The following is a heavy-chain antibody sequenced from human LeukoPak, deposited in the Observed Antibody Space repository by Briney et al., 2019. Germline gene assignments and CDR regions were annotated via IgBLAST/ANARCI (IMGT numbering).Heavy chain of an antibody. J-gene: IGHJ5*02. CDR3: AKGTSRWWFDWFDP. CDR1: GFTFGDYA. D-gene: IGHD6-19*01. V-gene: IGHV3-9*01. CDR2: ISWNSGTL. Sequence: PGKSLRLSCAASGFTFGDYAMHWGRQAPGKGLEWVSTISWNSGTLGYADSVKGRFTISRDNAKNSLYLQMNSLSAEDSAFYYCAKGTSRWWFDWFDPWGQGTLVTVSS.